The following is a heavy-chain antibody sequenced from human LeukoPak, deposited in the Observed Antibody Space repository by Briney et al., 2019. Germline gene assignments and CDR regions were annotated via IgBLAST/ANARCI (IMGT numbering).Heavy chain of an antibody. Sequence: SETLSLTCAVSGGSISSGGYSWSWIRQPPGKGLEWIGYIYHSGSTYYNPSLKSRVTISVDRSKNQFSLKLSSVTAADTAVYYCARGPAVSTGRTVSNFDYWGQGTLVTVSS. CDR3: ARGPAVSTGRTVSNFDY. J-gene: IGHJ4*02. D-gene: IGHD7-27*01. CDR2: IYHSGST. CDR1: GGSISSGGYS. V-gene: IGHV4-30-2*01.